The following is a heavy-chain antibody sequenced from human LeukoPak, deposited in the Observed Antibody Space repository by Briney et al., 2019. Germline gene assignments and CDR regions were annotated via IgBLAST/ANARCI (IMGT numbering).Heavy chain of an antibody. D-gene: IGHD2-2*01. CDR1: GGSISSSNW. CDR3: ARSLYCSSTSCPSPGNWFDP. V-gene: IGHV4-4*02. Sequence: SETLSLTCAVSGGSISSSNWWSWVRQPPGKGLEWTGEIYHSGSTNYNPSLKSRVTISVDKSKNQFSLKLSSVTAADTAVYYCARSLYCSSTSCPSPGNWFDPWGQGTLVTVSS. CDR2: IYHSGST. J-gene: IGHJ5*02.